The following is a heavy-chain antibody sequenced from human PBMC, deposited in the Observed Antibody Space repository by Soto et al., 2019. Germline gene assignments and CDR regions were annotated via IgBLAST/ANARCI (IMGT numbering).Heavy chain of an antibody. CDR3: ARGFWSGSTSCHNDY. CDR1: GDSVSSNSAA. Sequence: QVQLQQSGPGLVKPSQTLSLTCAISGDSVSSNSAAWNWIRQSPSRGLEWLGRTYYRSKWYNDXXVSVKSRITIXXDXSXXQFSLQLNSVTPEDRAVYYCARGFWSGSTSCHNDYWGQGTLVTVSS. CDR2: TYYRSKWYN. V-gene: IGHV6-1*01. D-gene: IGHD2-2*02. J-gene: IGHJ4*02.